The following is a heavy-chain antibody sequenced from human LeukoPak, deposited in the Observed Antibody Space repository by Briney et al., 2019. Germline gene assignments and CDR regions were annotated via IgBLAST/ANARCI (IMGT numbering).Heavy chain of an antibody. V-gene: IGHV3-30-3*01. J-gene: IGHJ4*02. CDR1: GFTFSSYA. CDR2: ISYDGSNK. CDR3: AREGAAAGTSFDY. D-gene: IGHD6-13*01. Sequence: GGSLRLSCAASGFTFSSYAMHWVRQAPGKGLEWVAVISYDGSNKYYADSVKGRFTISRDNSKNTLYLQMNSLRAEDTAVYYCAREGAAAGTSFDYWGQGTLVTASS.